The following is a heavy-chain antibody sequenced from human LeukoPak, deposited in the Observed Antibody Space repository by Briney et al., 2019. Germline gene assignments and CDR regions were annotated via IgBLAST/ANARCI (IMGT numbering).Heavy chain of an antibody. J-gene: IGHJ3*02. CDR1: GFTFSSYS. CDR3: ARGRAYGEWELLGGDAFDI. Sequence: PGGSLRLSCAASGFTFSSYSMNWVRQAPGKGLEWVSSISCSCNYIYYADLVKGRFTVSRDDAKNSLYLQMNSVRAEDTAVYYCARGRAYGEWELLGGDAFDIWGQGTMVTVSS. D-gene: IGHD1-26*01. CDR2: ISCSCNYI. V-gene: IGHV3-21*01.